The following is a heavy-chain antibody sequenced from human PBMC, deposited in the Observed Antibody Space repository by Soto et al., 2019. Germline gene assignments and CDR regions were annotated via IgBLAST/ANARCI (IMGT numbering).Heavy chain of an antibody. Sequence: SESLYLACTVSGDTISSYYWSWIRQPPGKGLEWIGYIYYSGSTNYNPSLKSRVTISVDTSKNQFSLKLSSVTAADTAVYYCASGGAYGDYVGYWGQGTLVTVSS. D-gene: IGHD4-17*01. V-gene: IGHV4-59*01. CDR1: GDTISSYY. CDR2: IYYSGST. J-gene: IGHJ4*02. CDR3: ASGGAYGDYVGY.